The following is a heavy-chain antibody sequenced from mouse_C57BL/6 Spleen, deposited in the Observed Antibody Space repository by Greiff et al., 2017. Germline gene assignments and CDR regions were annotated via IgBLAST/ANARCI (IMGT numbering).Heavy chain of an antibody. CDR3: ARRTTVVGGYFDV. CDR1: GYTFTSYW. D-gene: IGHD1-1*01. J-gene: IGHJ1*03. Sequence: QVQLQQPGAELVKPGASVKLSCNASGYTFTSYWMQWVKQRPGQGLAWIGEIDPADRFTNYNQNFKGKATLTVDTSSSTAYMKLSSLTSEDSAVYYCARRTTVVGGYFDVWGTGTTVTVSS. CDR2: IDPADRFT. V-gene: IGHV1-50*01.